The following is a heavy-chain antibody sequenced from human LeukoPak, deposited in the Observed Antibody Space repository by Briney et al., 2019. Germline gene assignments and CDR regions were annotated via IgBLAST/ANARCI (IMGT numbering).Heavy chain of an antibody. Sequence: SETLSLTCTVSGGSISSYYWSWIRQPPGKGLEWIGYIYYSGSTNYNPSLKSRVTISADTSKNQFSLKLSSVTAADTAVYYCARVYCSSTSCYNDAFDIWGQGTMVTVSS. J-gene: IGHJ3*02. CDR2: IYYSGST. D-gene: IGHD2-2*02. CDR3: ARVYCSSTSCYNDAFDI. V-gene: IGHV4-59*01. CDR1: GGSISSYY.